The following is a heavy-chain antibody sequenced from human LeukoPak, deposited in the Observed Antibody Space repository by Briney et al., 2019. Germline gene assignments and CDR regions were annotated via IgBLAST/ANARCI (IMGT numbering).Heavy chain of an antibody. CDR3: ARRPPNYYDSSGYYYVDGGFDY. J-gene: IGHJ4*02. CDR1: GGSISSSSYY. CDR2: IYYSGST. V-gene: IGHV4-39*01. D-gene: IGHD3-22*01. Sequence: SETLSLTCTVSGGSISSSSYYWGWIRQPPGKGLEWIGSIYYSGSTYYNPSLKSRVTISVDTSKNQFSLKPSSVTAADTAVYYCARRPPNYYDSSGYYYVDGGFDYWGQGTLVTVSS.